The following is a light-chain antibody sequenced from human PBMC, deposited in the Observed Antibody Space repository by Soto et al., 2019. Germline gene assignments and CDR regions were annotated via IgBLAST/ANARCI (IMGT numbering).Light chain of an antibody. CDR1: QSVSSD. V-gene: IGKV3-15*01. CDR3: QQYNNWPPWT. J-gene: IGKJ1*01. CDR2: GAS. Sequence: IVMTQSPATLSVSPGERATLSCRASQSVSSDLAWYQHKPGQAPRLLIYGASTRATGIPARFSGSGSGTEFTLTISSLQSEDFAVYYCQQYNNWPPWTFGQGTKVDI.